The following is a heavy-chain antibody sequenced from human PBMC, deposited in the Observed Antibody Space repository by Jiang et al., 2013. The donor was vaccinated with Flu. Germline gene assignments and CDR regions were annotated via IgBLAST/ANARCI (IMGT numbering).Heavy chain of an antibody. CDR3: AKRFSNSWRVYDY. J-gene: IGHJ4*02. CDR1: GFTFSTNA. CDR2: ISAGGETI. Sequence: LESGGGLIHPGGSLRLSCAASGFTFSTNAMTWVRQAPGKGLEWVSVISAGGETIYYADSVKGRFTISRDNSKNTLYLQMNSLRAEDTAVYYCAKRFSNSWRVYDYWGQGTLVTVSS. V-gene: IGHV3-23*01. D-gene: IGHD6-13*01.